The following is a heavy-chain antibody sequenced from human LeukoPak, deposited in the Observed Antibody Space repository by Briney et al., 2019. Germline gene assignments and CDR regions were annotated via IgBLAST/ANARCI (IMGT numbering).Heavy chain of an antibody. D-gene: IGHD6-6*01. CDR1: GYSFTNYW. J-gene: IGHJ4*02. Sequence: GESLKISCEGSGYSFTNYWSGWVRQMPGKGLEWMAIVYPTDFDTRYCPSFQGHVTVSADKSISTVYLQWSSLKASDTAMYYCARHRSDSSSSPIDYWGQGTLVTVSS. CDR2: VYPTDFDT. CDR3: ARHRSDSSSSPIDY. V-gene: IGHV5-51*01.